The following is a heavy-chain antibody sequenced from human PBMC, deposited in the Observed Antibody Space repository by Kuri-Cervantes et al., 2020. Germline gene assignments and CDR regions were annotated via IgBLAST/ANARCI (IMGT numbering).Heavy chain of an antibody. J-gene: IGHJ6*02. CDR1: GGSISSYY. D-gene: IGHD4-17*01. V-gene: IGHV4-4*07. CDR3: AALRDAYYYYGMDV. CDR2: IYTSGST. Sequence: SETLSLTCTVSGGSISSYYWSWIRQPAGKGLEWIGRIYTSGSTNYNPSLKSRVTMSVDTSKNQFSLKLSSVTAADTAVYYCAALRDAYYYYGMDVWGQGTTVTVSS.